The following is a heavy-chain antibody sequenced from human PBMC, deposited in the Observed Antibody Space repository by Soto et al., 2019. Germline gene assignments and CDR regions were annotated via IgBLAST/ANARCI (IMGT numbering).Heavy chain of an antibody. CDR1: GGSFSGYY. CDR2: INHSGST. CDR3: ARGSNFVVVVAATNWFDP. D-gene: IGHD2-15*01. V-gene: IGHV4-34*01. Sequence: QVQLQQWGAGLLKPSETLSLTCAVYGGSFSGYYWTWIRQPPGKGLEWIGEINHSGSTNYNPSLKSPVTISVDTSKNQFSLKLSSVTAADTAVYYCARGSNFVVVVAATNWFDPWGQGTLVTVSS. J-gene: IGHJ5*02.